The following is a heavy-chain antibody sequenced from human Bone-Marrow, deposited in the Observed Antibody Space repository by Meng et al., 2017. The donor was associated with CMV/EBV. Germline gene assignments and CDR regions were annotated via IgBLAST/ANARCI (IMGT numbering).Heavy chain of an antibody. V-gene: IGHV3-21*01. CDR3: ARDKEWGTIVVVPAAPQDYYYYGMDV. CDR2: ISSSSSYI. D-gene: IGHD2-2*01. J-gene: IGHJ6*02. Sequence: GGSLRLSCAASGFTFSSYSMNWVRQAPGKGLEWVSSISSSSSYIYYADSVKGRFTISRDNAKNSLYLQMNSLRAEDTAVYYCARDKEWGTIVVVPAAPQDYYYYGMDVSGQGTTVTVSS. CDR1: GFTFSSYS.